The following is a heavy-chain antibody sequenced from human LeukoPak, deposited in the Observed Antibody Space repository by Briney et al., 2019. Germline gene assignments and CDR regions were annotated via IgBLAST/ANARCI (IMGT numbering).Heavy chain of an antibody. CDR3: AGPDYYDSSGYDAFDI. Sequence: ASVKVSCKASGYIFTNYGITWVRQAPGQGLEWMGWISGYNGITIYAQKFQGRVTITADESTSTAYMELSSLRSEDTAVYYCAGPDYYDSSGYDAFDIWGQGTMVTVSS. J-gene: IGHJ3*02. CDR2: ISGYNGIT. CDR1: GYIFTNYG. D-gene: IGHD3-22*01. V-gene: IGHV1-18*01.